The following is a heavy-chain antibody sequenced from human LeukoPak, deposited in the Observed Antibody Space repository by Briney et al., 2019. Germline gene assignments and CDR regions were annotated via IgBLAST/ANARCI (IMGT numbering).Heavy chain of an antibody. CDR3: ARYDDYGFYAFDI. D-gene: IGHD4-17*01. CDR1: GFTFSSYS. CDR2: ISSSSSYI. Sequence: GGSLRLSCAASGFTFSSYSMNWVRQAPGKGLEWVSSISSSSSYIYYADSVKGRFTISRDNAKNSLYLQMNSLRAEDTAVYYCARYDDYGFYAFDIWGQGTMVTVSS. V-gene: IGHV3-21*01. J-gene: IGHJ3*02.